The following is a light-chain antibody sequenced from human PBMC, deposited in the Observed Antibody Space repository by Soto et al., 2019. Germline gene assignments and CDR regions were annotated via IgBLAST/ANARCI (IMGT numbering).Light chain of an antibody. CDR3: QQYGRSPIT. J-gene: IGKJ5*01. CDR2: AAS. Sequence: DIVLTQSPGTLSVSPGETATLSCMASQIVWGSHLAWYQHKPGQAPRLLIYAASDRPTGIPDRFSGSGSGTDFTLTISRLEPEDFAVYYCQQYGRSPITFGLGTRLEIK. CDR1: QIVWGSH. V-gene: IGKV3-20*01.